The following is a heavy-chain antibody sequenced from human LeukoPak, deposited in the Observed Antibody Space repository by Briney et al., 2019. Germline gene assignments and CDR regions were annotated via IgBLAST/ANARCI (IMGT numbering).Heavy chain of an antibody. J-gene: IGHJ4*02. CDR3: ASGGLQLWGPNF. CDR2: ISSSGSTI. V-gene: IGHV3-48*03. D-gene: IGHD5-18*01. Sequence: PGGSLRLSCAASGFTFSSYEMNWVRQAPGKGLEWVSYISSSGSTIYYADSVEGRFTISRDNAKNSLYLQMNSLRAEDTAVYYCASGGLQLWGPNFGGQGTLVTVSS. CDR1: GFTFSSYE.